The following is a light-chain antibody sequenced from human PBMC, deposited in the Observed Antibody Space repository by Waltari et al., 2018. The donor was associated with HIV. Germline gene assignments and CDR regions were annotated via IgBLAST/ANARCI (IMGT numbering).Light chain of an antibody. J-gene: IGLJ3*02. CDR3: VLYMGSGVWV. CDR1: SGSVPTNSS. CDR2: STN. Sequence: QTVVTQEPSFSVSPGGTVPLTCGLSSGSVPTNSSPSWYQQTPGQAPRTLIYSTNTRSSGVPDRFSGSILGNKAALTITGAQADDESDYYCVLYMGSGVWVFGGGTKLTVL. V-gene: IGLV8-61*01.